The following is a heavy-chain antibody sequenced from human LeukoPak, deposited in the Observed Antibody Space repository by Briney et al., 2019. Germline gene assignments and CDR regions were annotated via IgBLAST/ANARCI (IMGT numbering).Heavy chain of an antibody. J-gene: IGHJ4*02. CDR1: GYTFTSYG. CDR2: ISAYNGNT. D-gene: IGHD3-22*01. Sequence: ASVKVSCKASGYTFTSYGISWVRQAPGQGLEWMGWISAYNGNTNYAQKLQGRVTMTTDISTSTAYMELRSLRSDDTAVYYCARPRGYYDSSGYYCDYWGQGTLVTVSS. V-gene: IGHV1-18*01. CDR3: ARPRGYYDSSGYYCDY.